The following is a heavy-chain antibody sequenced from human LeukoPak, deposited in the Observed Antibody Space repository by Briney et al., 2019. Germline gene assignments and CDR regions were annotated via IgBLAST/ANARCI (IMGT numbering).Heavy chain of an antibody. Sequence: PGGSLRLSCAASGFTFSSYAMSWVRQAPGKGLEWVSAISGSGGSTYYADSVKGRFTISRDNSKNTLYLQMNNLRADDTAVYYCAKGIQGAVAGHFDYWGQGTLVTVSS. CDR2: ISGSGGST. CDR1: GFTFSSYA. CDR3: AKGIQGAVAGHFDY. V-gene: IGHV3-23*01. D-gene: IGHD6-19*01. J-gene: IGHJ4*02.